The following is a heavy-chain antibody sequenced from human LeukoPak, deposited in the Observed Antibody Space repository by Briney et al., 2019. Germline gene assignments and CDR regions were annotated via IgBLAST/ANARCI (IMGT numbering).Heavy chain of an antibody. CDR1: GYTFTCYY. CDR3: ARSRTPVRAYCGGDCYADAFDI. D-gene: IGHD2-21*02. V-gene: IGHV1-46*01. Sequence: ASVKVSCKASGYTFTCYYMHWVRQAPGQGLEWMGIINPSGGSTSYAQKFQGRVTMTRDTSTSTVYMELSSLRSEDTAVYYCARSRTPVRAYCGGDCYADAFDIWGQGTMVTVSS. CDR2: INPSGGST. J-gene: IGHJ3*02.